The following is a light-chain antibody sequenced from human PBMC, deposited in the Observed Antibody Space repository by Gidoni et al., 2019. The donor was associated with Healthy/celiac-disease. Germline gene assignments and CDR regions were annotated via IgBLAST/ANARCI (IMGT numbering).Light chain of an antibody. V-gene: IGKV3-20*01. J-gene: IGKJ3*01. Sequence: VLTQSPGTLSLSPGERATLSCRASQSVSSSYLAWYQQKPGQAPRLLIYGASSRATGIPDRFSGSGSGTDFTLTISRLEPEDFAVYYCQQYGSSPPFTFGPGTKVDIK. CDR3: QQYGSSPPFT. CDR1: QSVSSSY. CDR2: GAS.